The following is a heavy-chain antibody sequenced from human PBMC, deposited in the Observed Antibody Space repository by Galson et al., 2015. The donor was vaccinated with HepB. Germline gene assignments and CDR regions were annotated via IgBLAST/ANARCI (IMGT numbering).Heavy chain of an antibody. J-gene: IGHJ4*02. V-gene: IGHV3-21*01. CDR1: GFTFSTSK. D-gene: IGHD6-19*01. Sequence: SLRLSCAASGFTFSTSKLNWVRQAPGRGLEWVSSFSSSGSYIYYADSVKGRFTVSSDNAKNSLYLQMNSLRAEDTAVYYCARDQRLARYFDYWGQGTLVTVSS. CDR2: FSSSGSYI. CDR3: ARDQRLARYFDY.